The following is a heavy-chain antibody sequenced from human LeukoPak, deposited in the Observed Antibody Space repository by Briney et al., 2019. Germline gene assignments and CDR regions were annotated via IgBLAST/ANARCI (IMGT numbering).Heavy chain of an antibody. CDR2: IYSGGST. CDR1: GFTVSSNY. Sequence: GGSLRLSCAASGFTVSSNYMSWVRQAPGKGLEWVSVIYSGGSTYYADSVKGRFTISRDNSKNTLYLQMNSLKTEDTAVYYCTTDQGIAAAGIDYWGQGTLVTVSS. CDR3: TTDQGIAAAGIDY. V-gene: IGHV3-66*01. J-gene: IGHJ4*02. D-gene: IGHD6-13*01.